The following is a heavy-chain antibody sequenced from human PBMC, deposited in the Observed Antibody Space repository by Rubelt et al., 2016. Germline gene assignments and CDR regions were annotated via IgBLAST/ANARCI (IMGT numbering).Heavy chain of an antibody. Sequence: GGSLTLSCAASGFSFSSHGMNWVRPLPGRGLEWVAFILYDGRVKKYGDSGKARFTISRDNYKNTLCLQMNSLRAEHTAVYYGAGGSGWLIDYWGQGTLVTVSS. CDR1: GFSFSSHG. CDR3: AGGSGWLIDY. CDR2: ILYDGRVK. D-gene: IGHD6-19*01. V-gene: IGHV3-30*02. J-gene: IGHJ4*02.